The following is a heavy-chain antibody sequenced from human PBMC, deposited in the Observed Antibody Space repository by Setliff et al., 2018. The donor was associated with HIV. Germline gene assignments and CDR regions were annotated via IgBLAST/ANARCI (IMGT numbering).Heavy chain of an antibody. CDR2: INHSGGT. Sequence: PSETLSLTCTVSGGSMSRFYWSWIRQTPGKGLEWIGEINHSGGTNYKPSLKSRVTISVDTSKNQFSLRLSSVAAGDTAVYYCARSIVPVASGYYYFEYWGQGTLVTVSS. CDR3: ARSIVPVASGYYYFEY. CDR1: GGSMSRFY. D-gene: IGHD3-3*01. V-gene: IGHV4-34*01. J-gene: IGHJ4*02.